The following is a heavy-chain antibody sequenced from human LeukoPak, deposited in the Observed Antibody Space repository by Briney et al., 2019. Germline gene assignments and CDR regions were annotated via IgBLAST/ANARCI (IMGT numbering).Heavy chain of an antibody. CDR1: GFTFSSYN. V-gene: IGHV3-48*02. J-gene: IGHJ4*02. Sequence: PGGSLRLSCAASGFTFSSYNMNWVRQAPGKGLEWVSYISSGGSTKYYADSVKGRFSISRDNAKNSLYLQMNSLRDEDTAVYYCARGPNDFDYWGQGTLVTVSS. D-gene: IGHD2-8*01. CDR2: ISSGGSTK. CDR3: ARGPNDFDY.